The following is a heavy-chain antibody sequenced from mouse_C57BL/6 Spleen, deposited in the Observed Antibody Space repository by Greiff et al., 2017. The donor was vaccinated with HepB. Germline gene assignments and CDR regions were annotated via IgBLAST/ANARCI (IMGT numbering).Heavy chain of an antibody. CDR3: ARSSGIGDGYYVAY. J-gene: IGHJ3*01. D-gene: IGHD2-3*01. V-gene: IGHV1-4*01. CDR1: GYTFTSYT. Sequence: VQLQQSGAELARPGASVKMSCKASGYTFTSYTMHWVKQRPGQGLEWIGYINPSSGYTKYNQKFKDKATLTADKSSSTAYMQLSSLTSEESAVYYCARSSGIGDGYYVAYWGQGTLVTVSA. CDR2: INPSSGYT.